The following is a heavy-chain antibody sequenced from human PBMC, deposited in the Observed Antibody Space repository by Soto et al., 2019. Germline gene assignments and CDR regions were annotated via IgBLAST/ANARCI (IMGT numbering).Heavy chain of an antibody. D-gene: IGHD6-13*01. J-gene: IGHJ4*02. CDR1: GFTFSADV. CDR2: ITSSGGGT. Sequence: PGGSLRLSCAASGFTFSADVMSLVRQAPGKGLEWVSSITSSGGGTYYADSVKGRFTVSRDNSKNTVYLQMDSLRDEDTAVYYCAKLTAAWGQGTLVTVSS. V-gene: IGHV3-23*01. CDR3: AKLTAA.